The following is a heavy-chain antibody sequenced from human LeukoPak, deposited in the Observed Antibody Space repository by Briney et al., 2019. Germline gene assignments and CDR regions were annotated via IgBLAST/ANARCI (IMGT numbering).Heavy chain of an antibody. Sequence: ASVKVSCKASRGTFSSYAISWVRQAPGQGLEWMGGIIPIFGTANYAQKFQGRVTITAVKSTSTAYMELSSLRSEDTAVYYCARDLDYDSSGYTNFDYWGQGTLVTVSS. D-gene: IGHD3-22*01. V-gene: IGHV1-69*06. CDR3: ARDLDYDSSGYTNFDY. CDR1: RGTFSSYA. CDR2: IIPIFGTA. J-gene: IGHJ4*02.